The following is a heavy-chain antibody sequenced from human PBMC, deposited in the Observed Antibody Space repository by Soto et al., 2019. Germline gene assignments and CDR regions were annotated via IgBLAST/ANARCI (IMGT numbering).Heavy chain of an antibody. J-gene: IGHJ4*02. V-gene: IGHV4-61*01. CDR3: ARGSSSPGY. CDR2: VYNTGST. D-gene: IGHD2-15*01. Sequence: PSENLCLTSTVSGGSVSSDLYYWTWIRQPPGKGLEWVGRVYNTGSTIYNPSLKSRVTISIDSSKNQFSLKLSSVTAADTAVYYCARGSSSPGYWGQGTMVTVSS. CDR1: GGSVSSDLYY.